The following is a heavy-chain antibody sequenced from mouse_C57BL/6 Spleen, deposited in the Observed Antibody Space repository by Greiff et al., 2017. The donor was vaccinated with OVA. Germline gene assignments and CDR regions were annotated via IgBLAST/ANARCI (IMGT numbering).Heavy chain of an antibody. V-gene: IGHV1-61*01. D-gene: IGHD1-2*01. CDR1: GYTFTSYW. Sequence: QVQLQQPGAELVRPGSSVKLSCKASGYTFTSYWMDWVKQRPGQGLEWIGNIYPSDSETHYNQKFKDKATLTVDKSSSTAYMQLSSLTSEDSAVYYCARRLLSDYYARDYWGQGTSVTVSS. J-gene: IGHJ4*01. CDR3: ARRLLSDYYARDY. CDR2: IYPSDSET.